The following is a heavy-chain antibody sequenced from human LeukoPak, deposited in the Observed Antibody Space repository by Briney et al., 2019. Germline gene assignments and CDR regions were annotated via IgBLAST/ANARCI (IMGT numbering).Heavy chain of an antibody. J-gene: IGHJ4*02. Sequence: PGGSLRLSCAASGFTFSTYAMNWVRQAPGKGLEWISAISGTGDKTYYADSVKGRFTISRENSKNTLYLQMNSLRAEDTAVYYCAKDSAFNTFYYDSSGNYFDYWGQGTLVTVSS. CDR3: AKDSAFNTFYYDSSGNYFDY. CDR1: GFTFSTYA. CDR2: ISGTGDKT. V-gene: IGHV3-23*01. D-gene: IGHD3-22*01.